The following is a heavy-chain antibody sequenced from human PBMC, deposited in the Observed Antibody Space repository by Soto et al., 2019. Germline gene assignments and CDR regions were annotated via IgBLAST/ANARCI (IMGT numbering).Heavy chain of an antibody. D-gene: IGHD5-18*01. Sequence: SETLSLTCTVSGGSISNYYWIWVRQPPGKGLEFIGYIYYSGSTNYTPSLKSRVTISVDTSKNQFSLKLSSVTAADTAMYYCARIKGGYTATFDYWGQGTLVTVSS. V-gene: IGHV4-59*01. J-gene: IGHJ4*02. CDR1: GGSISNYY. CDR3: ARIKGGYTATFDY. CDR2: IYYSGST.